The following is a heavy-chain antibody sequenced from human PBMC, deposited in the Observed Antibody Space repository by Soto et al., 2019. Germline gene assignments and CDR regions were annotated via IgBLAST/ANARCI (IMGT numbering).Heavy chain of an antibody. CDR2: ISASGGST. J-gene: IGHJ4*02. CDR3: AKVGFPYSXSYLFYY. V-gene: IGHV3-23*01. Sequence: GGSLRLSCAASGFTFSRYAMSWVRQAPEKGLEWVSAISASGGSTYYADSVKGRFTISRDNSKNTLYLQMNSLRVEDTAVYYCAKVGFPYSXSYLFYYWGQGTLVTVSS. CDR1: GFTFSRYA. D-gene: IGHD4-4*01.